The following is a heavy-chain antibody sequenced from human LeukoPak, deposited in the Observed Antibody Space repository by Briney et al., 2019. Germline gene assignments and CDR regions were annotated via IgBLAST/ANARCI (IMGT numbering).Heavy chain of an antibody. J-gene: IGHJ4*02. V-gene: IGHV3-23*01. CDR2: ISGSGGST. Sequence: GGSLRLSCAASGFTFSSYAMSWVRQAPGKGLEWVSAISGSGGSTYYADSVKGRFTISRDNSKNTLYLQMNSLRAEDTAVYYCAKESRGWGLVVPAAPPSIDYWGQGTLVTDSS. CDR1: GFTFSSYA. CDR3: AKESRGWGLVVPAAPPSIDY. D-gene: IGHD2-2*01.